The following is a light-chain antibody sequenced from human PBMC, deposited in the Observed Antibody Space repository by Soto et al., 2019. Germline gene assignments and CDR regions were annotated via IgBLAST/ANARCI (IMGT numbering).Light chain of an antibody. J-gene: IGKJ5*01. V-gene: IGKV1-9*01. CDR1: RGISSY. CDR3: QQLNSYPQT. Sequence: IQLPQSPSSLSASVGDRVTITCQASRGISSYLAWYQQKKGKAPKLLVYSASTLQSGVPSRFRGSGSGPDFTLTLSRLQPEDSETYFCQQLNSYPQTFGQGTRLEIK. CDR2: SAS.